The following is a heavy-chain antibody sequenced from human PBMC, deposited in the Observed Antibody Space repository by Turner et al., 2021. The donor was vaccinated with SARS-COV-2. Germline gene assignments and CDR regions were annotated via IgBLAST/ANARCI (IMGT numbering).Heavy chain of an antibody. CDR1: GGSISSSNW. CDR2: IYHSGST. Sequence: QVQLQESGPGLVKPSWTLSLTCAVSGGSISSSNWWSWVRQPPGKGLEWIGEIYHSGSTNYNQSLKSRVTISGDKAKNQFSLKLSSVTAADTAVYYCAREGGGVGAPFDYWGQGTLVTVSS. CDR3: AREGGGVGAPFDY. J-gene: IGHJ4*02. V-gene: IGHV4-4*02. D-gene: IGHD1-26*01.